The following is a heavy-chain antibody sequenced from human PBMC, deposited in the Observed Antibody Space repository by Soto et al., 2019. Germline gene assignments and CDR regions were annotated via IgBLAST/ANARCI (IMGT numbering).Heavy chain of an antibody. CDR2: IIPIVGTA. J-gene: IGHJ4*02. V-gene: IGHV1-69*01. Sequence: QVQLVQSGAEVKKPGSSVKVSCKASGGTFSSYAISWVRQAPGHGLEWMGGIIPIVGTANYAQKFQSRVTITADESTSTAYMELSSLRSEDTAVYYCARGYYYDSSGYYSNAYYFDYWGQGTLVTVSS. CDR1: GGTFSSYA. D-gene: IGHD3-22*01. CDR3: ARGYYYDSSGYYSNAYYFDY.